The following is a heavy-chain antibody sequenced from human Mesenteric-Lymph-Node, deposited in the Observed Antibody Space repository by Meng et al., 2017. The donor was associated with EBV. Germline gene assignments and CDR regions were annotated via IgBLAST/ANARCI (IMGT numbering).Heavy chain of an antibody. V-gene: IGHV4-39*01. J-gene: IGHJ5*01. Sequence: QLQLQESGPGLVQPSEXLSLICIVSGGSISSRSHYWGWIRQPPGKGLEWIGNIYYTGSTYYNPSLESRVTISVDTSKNQFFLELTSVTAADTAVYYCARRISSGWMDSWGQGILVTVSS. CDR1: GGSISSRSHY. CDR2: IYYTGST. D-gene: IGHD6-19*01. CDR3: ARRISSGWMDS.